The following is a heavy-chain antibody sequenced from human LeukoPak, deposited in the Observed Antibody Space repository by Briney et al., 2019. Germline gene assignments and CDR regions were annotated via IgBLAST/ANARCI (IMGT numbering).Heavy chain of an antibody. CDR3: ARAPLGDSEKFDY. J-gene: IGHJ4*02. V-gene: IGHV4-31*03. CDR1: GVSISSGGYY. CDR2: IYYSGST. D-gene: IGHD2-21*02. Sequence: SETLSLTCTVSGVSISSGGYYWSWIRQHPGKGLEWIGYIYYSGSTYYNPSLKSRVTISEDTSKNQVSLKLSSVTAADTAVYYCARAPLGDSEKFDYWVQGTLVTVSS.